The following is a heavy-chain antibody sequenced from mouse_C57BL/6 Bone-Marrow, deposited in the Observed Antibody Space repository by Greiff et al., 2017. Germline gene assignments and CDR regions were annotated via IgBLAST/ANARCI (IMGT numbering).Heavy chain of an antibody. J-gene: IGHJ2*01. V-gene: IGHV7-3*01. CDR2: IRNKANGYTT. CDR1: GFTFTDYY. D-gene: IGHD1-1*01. Sequence: EVQLQESGGGLVQPGGSLSLSCAASGFTFTDYYMSWVRQPPGKALEWLGFIRNKANGYTTEYSASVKGRFTISRDNSQSILYLQMNALRAEDSATYYCARLYYGGYYFDYWGQGTTLTVSS. CDR3: ARLYYGGYYFDY.